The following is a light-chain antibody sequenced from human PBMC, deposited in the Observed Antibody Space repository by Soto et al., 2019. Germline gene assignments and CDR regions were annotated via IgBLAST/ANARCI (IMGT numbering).Light chain of an antibody. Sequence: SYELTQPPSVSVAPGKTARITCGGNNIGSKSVHWYQQKPGQAPVLVIYYDSDRPSGIPERFSGSKSGNTATLTISRVEAGDEADYYCQVWDSSSDHSYVFGTGTKVTVL. CDR1: NIGSKS. J-gene: IGLJ1*01. V-gene: IGLV3-21*04. CDR3: QVWDSSSDHSYV. CDR2: YDS.